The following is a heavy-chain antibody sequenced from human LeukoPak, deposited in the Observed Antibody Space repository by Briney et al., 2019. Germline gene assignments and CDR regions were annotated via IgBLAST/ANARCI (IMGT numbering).Heavy chain of an antibody. D-gene: IGHD4-11*01. CDR3: ARDLMTTFSRFDP. V-gene: IGHV4-61*02. Sequence: PSETLSLTCTVSGGSISSGSYYWRWLRQPAGTGLEWIGRIYTSGSTNYNPSLKSRVTISVDTSKNQFSLKLSSVTAADTAVYYCARDLMTTFSRFDPWGQGTLVTVSS. J-gene: IGHJ5*02. CDR1: GGSISSGSYY. CDR2: IYTSGST.